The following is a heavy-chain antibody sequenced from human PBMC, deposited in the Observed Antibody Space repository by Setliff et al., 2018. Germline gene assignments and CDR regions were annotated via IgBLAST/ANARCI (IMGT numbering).Heavy chain of an antibody. J-gene: IGHJ4*02. D-gene: IGHD3-3*01. CDR3: ARSWRAGALNHFDY. Sequence: ASVKVSCKTSGYPFNNYGISWLRQTPGQGLEWMGWIGGHNDDPLFAQKFQGRVTMTTDTSTTTAYMELKSLRSDDTAVYYCARSWRAGALNHFDYWGQGSRVTVSS. CDR2: IGGHNDDP. V-gene: IGHV1-18*01. CDR1: GYPFNNYG.